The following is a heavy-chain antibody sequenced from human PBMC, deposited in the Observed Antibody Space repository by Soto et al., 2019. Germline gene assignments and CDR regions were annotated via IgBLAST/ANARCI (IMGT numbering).Heavy chain of an antibody. J-gene: IGHJ6*02. D-gene: IGHD3-22*01. CDR3: ARGYMDYDSSGYYSHYYYYGMDV. V-gene: IGHV3-30-3*01. Sequence: GGSLRLSCAASGFTFRSYAMHGVRQAPGKGLEWVAVISYDGSNKYYADSVKGRFTISRDNSKNTLSLQMNSLRAEDTAVYYCARGYMDYDSSGYYSHYYYYGMDVWGQGTTVTVSS. CDR2: ISYDGSNK. CDR1: GFTFRSYA.